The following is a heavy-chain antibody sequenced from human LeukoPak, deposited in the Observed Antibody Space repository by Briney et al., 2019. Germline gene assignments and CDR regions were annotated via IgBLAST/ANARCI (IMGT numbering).Heavy chain of an antibody. CDR2: ISSSSSYT. Sequence: GGSLRLSCAASGFTFSDYYMSWIRQAPGKGLEWVSYISSSSSYTNYADSVKGRFTISRDNAKNSLYLQMNSLRAEDTAVYYCARNRNYRSIDGKVDYFDYWGQGTLVTVSS. CDR3: ARNRNYRSIDGKVDYFDY. CDR1: GFTFSDYY. J-gene: IGHJ4*02. D-gene: IGHD6-6*01. V-gene: IGHV3-11*03.